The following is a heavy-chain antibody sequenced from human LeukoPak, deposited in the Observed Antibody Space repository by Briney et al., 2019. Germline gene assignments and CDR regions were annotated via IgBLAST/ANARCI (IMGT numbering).Heavy chain of an antibody. D-gene: IGHD3-22*01. Sequence: ASVKVSCKASGYTFTGYYMHWVRQAPGQGLGWMGWINTNTGNPTYAQGFTGRFVFSLDTSVSTAYLQISSLKAEDTAVYYCARGEVRDYDTRWGQGTLVTVSS. J-gene: IGHJ4*02. CDR3: ARGEVRDYDTR. CDR2: INTNTGNP. V-gene: IGHV7-4-1*02. CDR1: GYTFTGYY.